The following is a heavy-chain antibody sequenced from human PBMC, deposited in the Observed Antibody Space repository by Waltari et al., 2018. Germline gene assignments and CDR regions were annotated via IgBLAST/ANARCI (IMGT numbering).Heavy chain of an antibody. Sequence: QVQLVQFGAEVRKPGASVKVSCKASGYIFASYGYTWVRQAPGQGLEWMGWINPYNGNTDYAQNFQGRVTMTTDTSTGTAYMELRSLRSNDTAVYYCARGFDSFDIWGQGTMV. CDR2: INPYNGNT. CDR1: GYIFASYG. J-gene: IGHJ3*02. V-gene: IGHV1-18*04. CDR3: ARGFDSFDI.